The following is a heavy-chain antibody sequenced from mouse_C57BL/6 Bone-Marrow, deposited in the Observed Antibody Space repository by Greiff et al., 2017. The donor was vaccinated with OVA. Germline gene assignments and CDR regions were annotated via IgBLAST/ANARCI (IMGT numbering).Heavy chain of an antibody. J-gene: IGHJ2*01. CDR3: ASSNFYFDY. Sequence: QVQLQQPVSSLFPPFSSVPLSLPPSLSPLTTYRTHWVKQRPGQGLEWIGMIHPNSGSTNYNEKFKSKATLTVDKSSSPSYMQLSSLTSEDSAVYYCASSNFYFDYWGQGTTLTVSS. CDR2: IHPNSGST. CDR1: LSPLTTYR. D-gene: IGHD2-5*01. V-gene: IGHV1-64*01.